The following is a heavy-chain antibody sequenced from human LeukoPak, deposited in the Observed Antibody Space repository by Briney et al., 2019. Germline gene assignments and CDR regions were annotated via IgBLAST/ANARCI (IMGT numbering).Heavy chain of an antibody. D-gene: IGHD2-2*01. CDR1: GYTFTSYG. CDR2: ISAYNGNT. CDR3: ARDNFGCSSTSCYPYYYYYMDV. Sequence: RASVKVSCKASGYTFTSYGISWVRQAPGQGLEWMGWISAYNGNTNYAQKLQGRVTMTTDTSTSTAYMELRSLRSDDTAVYYCARDNFGCSSTSCYPYYYYYMDVWGKGTTVTVSS. V-gene: IGHV1-18*01. J-gene: IGHJ6*03.